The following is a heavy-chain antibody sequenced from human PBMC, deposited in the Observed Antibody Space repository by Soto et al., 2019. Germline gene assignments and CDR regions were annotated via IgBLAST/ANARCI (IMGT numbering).Heavy chain of an antibody. CDR1: GSTFSSYA. CDR2: IIPILGTA. V-gene: IGHV1-69*01. J-gene: IGHJ4*02. D-gene: IGHD3-9*01. Sequence: QVQLVQSGAEVKKPGSSVKVSCKASGSTFSSYAISWVRQAPGQGLEWMGGIIPILGTANYAQKFQGRVTITADESTSTAYMELSSLRSEDTAVYYCAREKIYDILTGYENDYWGQGTLVTVSS. CDR3: AREKIYDILTGYENDY.